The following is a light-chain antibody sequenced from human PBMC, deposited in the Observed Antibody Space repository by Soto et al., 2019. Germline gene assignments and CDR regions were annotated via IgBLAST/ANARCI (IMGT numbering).Light chain of an antibody. CDR2: GAS. CDR3: QQYGNSPWT. Sequence: EIVLTQSPGTLSLSPGERATLSCRARQSVSSSYLAWYQQKPGQAPRLLIYGASSRATGIPDRFSGSGSGTDFTLTISRLDPEDFAVYYCQQYGNSPWTFGQGTKVEIK. J-gene: IGKJ1*01. CDR1: QSVSSSY. V-gene: IGKV3-20*01.